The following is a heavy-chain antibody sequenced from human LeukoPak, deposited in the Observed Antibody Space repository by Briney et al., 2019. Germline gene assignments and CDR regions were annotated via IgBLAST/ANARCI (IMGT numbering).Heavy chain of an antibody. Sequence: PGGCLRLSCAASGFTFRTYWMHWVRQARGKGLEWVSSISTGSNYIYYADSVKGRFTISRDNAKNSLYLQMNSLLAEDTAVYYCARLFDYGDYRAEPFWGQGSLVSVSS. CDR3: ARLFDYGDYRAEPF. V-gene: IGHV3-21*01. CDR1: GFTFRTYW. D-gene: IGHD4-17*01. CDR2: ISTGSNYI. J-gene: IGHJ4*01.